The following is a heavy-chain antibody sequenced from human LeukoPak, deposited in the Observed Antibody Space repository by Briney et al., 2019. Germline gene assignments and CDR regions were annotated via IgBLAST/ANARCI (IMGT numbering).Heavy chain of an antibody. CDR3: AREGYYYDGSGAFDI. D-gene: IGHD3-22*01. Sequence: SGGSLRLSCAASGFTFSSYWMSWVRQAPGKGLEWVANIKQDGSEKCYVDSVKGRFTISRDNAKNSLYLQMNSLRAEDTAVYYCAREGYYYDGSGAFDIWGQGTMVTVSS. J-gene: IGHJ3*02. CDR1: GFTFSSYW. CDR2: IKQDGSEK. V-gene: IGHV3-7*01.